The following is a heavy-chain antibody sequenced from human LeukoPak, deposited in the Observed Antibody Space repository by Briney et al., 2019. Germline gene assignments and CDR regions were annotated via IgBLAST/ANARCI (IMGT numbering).Heavy chain of an antibody. CDR2: ISGSGSST. Sequence: GRSLRLSCAASGFTFSSYAMSWVRQAPGKGLEWVSAISGSGSSTYYADSVKGRFTISRDTSKNTLYLQMNSLRAEDTAVYYCATGGYNWNYNDYWGQGTLVTVSS. CDR3: ATGGYNWNYNDY. V-gene: IGHV3-23*01. J-gene: IGHJ4*02. D-gene: IGHD1-20*01. CDR1: GFTFSSYA.